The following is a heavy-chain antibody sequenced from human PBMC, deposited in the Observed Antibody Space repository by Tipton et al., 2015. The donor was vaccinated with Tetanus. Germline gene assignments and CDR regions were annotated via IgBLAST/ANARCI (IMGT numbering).Heavy chain of an antibody. CDR1: GGSISSGGYY. V-gene: IGHV4-31*03. Sequence: TLSLTCTASGGSISSGGYYWSWIRQHPGKGLEWIGDIYYSGSTYYNPSLKSRVSISVDTSKNQFSLKLNSVTAADTAVYYCARDQARGARGWNYFDYWGLGTLVTVSS. CDR3: ARDQARGARGWNYFDY. D-gene: IGHD1-26*01. J-gene: IGHJ4*02. CDR2: IYYSGST.